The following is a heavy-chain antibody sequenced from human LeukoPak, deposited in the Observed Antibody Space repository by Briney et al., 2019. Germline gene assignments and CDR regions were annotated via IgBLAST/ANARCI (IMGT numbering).Heavy chain of an antibody. Sequence: KPSETLSLTCTVSGGSISSHYWDWIRQPPGKGLEWIGYFSNSGSTNYNPSLKSRVTISVDTSKSQFSLKLSSVTAADTAVYYCARGGGDSSSSQDFDYWGQGTLVTVSS. V-gene: IGHV4-59*11. CDR2: FSNSGST. CDR1: GGSISSHY. D-gene: IGHD6-13*01. J-gene: IGHJ4*02. CDR3: ARGGGDSSSSQDFDY.